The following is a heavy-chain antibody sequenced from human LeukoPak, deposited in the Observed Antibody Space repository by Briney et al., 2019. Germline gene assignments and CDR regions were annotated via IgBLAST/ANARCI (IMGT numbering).Heavy chain of an antibody. D-gene: IGHD4-11*01. Sequence: PGGSLRLSCTASVFTLGDYAMSWVRQAPGKGREWVGFIRSKAYGGTTEYAASVKGRFTISRDDSKSIAYLQMNSLKTEDTAVYYCTRDYSLGAFDIWGQGTMVTVSS. CDR3: TRDYSLGAFDI. CDR1: VFTLGDYA. V-gene: IGHV3-49*04. J-gene: IGHJ3*02. CDR2: IRSKAYGGTT.